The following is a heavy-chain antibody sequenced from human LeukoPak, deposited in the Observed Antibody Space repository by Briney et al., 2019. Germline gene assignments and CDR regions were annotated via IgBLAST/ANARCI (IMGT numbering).Heavy chain of an antibody. D-gene: IGHD2-15*01. CDR2: IIPIFGAA. V-gene: IGHV1-69*05. J-gene: IGHJ6*03. CDR1: GGTFSSYA. CDR3: ATNRDCSGGSCYPYYYYYMDV. Sequence: SVKVSCKASGGTFSSYAISWVRQAPGQGLEWMGRIIPIFGAANYAQKFQGRVTITTDESTSTAYMELSSLRSEDTAVYYCATNRDCSGGSCYPYYYYYMDVWGKGTTVTVSS.